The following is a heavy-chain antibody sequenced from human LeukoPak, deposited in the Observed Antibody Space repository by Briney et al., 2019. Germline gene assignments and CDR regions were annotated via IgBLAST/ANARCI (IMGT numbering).Heavy chain of an antibody. D-gene: IGHD3-10*01. CDR1: GFTFDDYA. V-gene: IGHV3-43*02. J-gene: IGHJ3*02. CDR2: ISGDGGST. Sequence: PGRSLRLSCAASGFTFDDYAMHWVRQAPGKGLEWVSLISGDGGSTYYADSVKGRFTISRDNSKNSLYLQMNSLRTEDTALYYCAKDITSLGMYGSGSYYIPAAFDIWGQGTMVTVSS. CDR3: AKDITSLGMYGSGSYYIPAAFDI.